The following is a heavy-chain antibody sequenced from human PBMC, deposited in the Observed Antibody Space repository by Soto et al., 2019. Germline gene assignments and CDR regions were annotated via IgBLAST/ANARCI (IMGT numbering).Heavy chain of an antibody. J-gene: IGHJ4*02. CDR3: AKPQAYYYDSSGYYLDY. Sequence: PGGSLRLSCAASGFTFSSYAMSWVRQAPRKGLEWVSAISGSGGSTYYADSVKGRFTISRDNSKNTLYLQMNSLRAEDTAVYYCAKPQAYYYDSSGYYLDYWGQGTLVTVSS. CDR1: GFTFSSYA. V-gene: IGHV3-23*01. CDR2: ISGSGGST. D-gene: IGHD3-22*01.